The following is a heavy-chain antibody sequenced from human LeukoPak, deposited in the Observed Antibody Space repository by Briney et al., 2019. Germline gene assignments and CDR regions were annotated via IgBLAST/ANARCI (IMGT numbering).Heavy chain of an antibody. J-gene: IGHJ4*02. CDR1: GGSISSYY. Sequence: SETLSLTCTVSGGSISSYYWSWIRQPPGKGLEWIGYIYYSGSTNYNPSLKSRVTISVDTSKNQFSLKLSSVTAADTAVYYCARLVWIAGVGAYFDYWGQGTLVTVSS. CDR3: ARLVWIAGVGAYFDY. D-gene: IGHD6-19*01. CDR2: IYYSGST. V-gene: IGHV4-59*01.